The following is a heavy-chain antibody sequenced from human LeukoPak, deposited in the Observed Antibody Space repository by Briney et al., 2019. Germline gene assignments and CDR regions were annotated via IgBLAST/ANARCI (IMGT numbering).Heavy chain of an antibody. D-gene: IGHD1-26*01. CDR3: AREPSGRIRYFDY. CDR2: IHHSGSS. J-gene: IGHJ4*02. CDR1: GGSISNSHW. V-gene: IGHV4-4*02. Sequence: SETLSLTCAVSGGSISNSHWWSWVRQPPGKGLEWIGEIHHSGSSNFDPSLKSRGTVSVDKSKNQFSLELTSVTAADTAVYYCAREPSGRIRYFDYWGQGTLVTVSS.